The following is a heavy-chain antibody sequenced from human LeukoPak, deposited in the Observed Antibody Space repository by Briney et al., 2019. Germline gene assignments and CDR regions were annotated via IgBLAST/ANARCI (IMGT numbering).Heavy chain of an antibody. CDR3: ARGGGSPEENWFDP. V-gene: IGHV4-30-2*01. CDR1: GGSISSGGYS. J-gene: IGHJ5*02. CDR2: IYHSGST. Sequence: SETPSLTCAVSGGSISSGGYSWSWIRQPPGKGLEWIGYIYHSGSTYYNPSLKSRVTISVDRSKNQFSLKLSSVTAADTAVYYSARGGGSPEENWFDPWGQGTLVTVSS.